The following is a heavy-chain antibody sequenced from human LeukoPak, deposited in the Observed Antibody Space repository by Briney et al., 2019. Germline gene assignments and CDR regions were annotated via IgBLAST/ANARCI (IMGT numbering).Heavy chain of an antibody. V-gene: IGHV1-2*02. CDR1: GYTFTGYY. CDR2: INPNSGGT. Sequence: GASVKVSCKTSGYTFTGYYMHWVRQAPGQGLEWMGWINPNSGGTNYAQKFQGRVTMTRDTSISTAYMELSRLRSDDTAVYYCARGGHYYYGSGSYYPNWFDPWGQGTLVTVSS. J-gene: IGHJ5*02. CDR3: ARGGHYYYGSGSYYPNWFDP. D-gene: IGHD3-10*01.